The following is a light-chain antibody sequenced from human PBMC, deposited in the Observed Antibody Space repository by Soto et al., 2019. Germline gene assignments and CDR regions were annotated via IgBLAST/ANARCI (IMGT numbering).Light chain of an antibody. V-gene: IGLV1-40*01. J-gene: IGLJ1*01. Sequence: QSVLTQPPSVSGAPGQRVTISCTGSSSNIGAGYDVHWYQQLPGTAPKVLIYANDNRPSGVPDRFSGSMSGTSASLAITGLLAEDEADYYCQSFDSSLRDYVFGTGTKVTVL. CDR1: SSNIGAGYD. CDR3: QSFDSSLRDYV. CDR2: AND.